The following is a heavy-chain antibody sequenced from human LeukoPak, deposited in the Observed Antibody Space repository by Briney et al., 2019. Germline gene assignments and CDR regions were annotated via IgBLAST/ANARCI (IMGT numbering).Heavy chain of an antibody. J-gene: IGHJ3*02. CDR1: GFTFSRYE. CDR3: ARITEVAYDSSGAFDI. V-gene: IGHV3-48*03. Sequence: GGSLRLSCAASGFTFSRYEMNWVRQAPGKGLEWVSYISNSGSTIYNADSVKGRFTISRDNAKKSLYLQMNSLRAEDTALYYCARITEVAYDSSGAFDIRGQGTMVTVSS. D-gene: IGHD3-22*01. CDR2: ISNSGSTI.